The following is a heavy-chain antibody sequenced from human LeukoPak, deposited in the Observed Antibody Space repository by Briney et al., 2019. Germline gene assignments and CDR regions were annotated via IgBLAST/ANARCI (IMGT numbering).Heavy chain of an antibody. CDR1: GYTFTN. V-gene: IGHV1-46*01. CDR2: ITPSGGSA. J-gene: IGHJ4*02. Sequence: GASVKVSCKASGYTFTNIHWVRQAPGQGLEWMGIITPSGGSATYAQTFQGRVTMTRDTSTSTVYMELSSLRSEDTAVYYCARALQPPYFDYWGQGTLVTVSS. CDR3: ARALQPPYFDY.